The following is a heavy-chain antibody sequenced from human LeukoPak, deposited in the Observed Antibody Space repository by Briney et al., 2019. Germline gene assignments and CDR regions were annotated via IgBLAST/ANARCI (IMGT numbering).Heavy chain of an antibody. CDR1: VYTFTGYY. V-gene: IGHV1-2*02. D-gene: IGHD3-16*01. J-gene: IGHJ4*02. Sequence: ASVKVSCKASVYTFTGYYMHWVRQAPGQGLEWMGWINPNSGDTKYSQKFQGRVTMTRDTSIRTAYMELTRLRSDDPAVYYCASQRGSYLWGTDFDYWGQGTLVTVSS. CDR2: INPNSGDT. CDR3: ASQRGSYLWGTDFDY.